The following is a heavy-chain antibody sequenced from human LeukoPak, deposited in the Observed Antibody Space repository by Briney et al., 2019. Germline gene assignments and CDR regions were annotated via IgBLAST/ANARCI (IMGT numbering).Heavy chain of an antibody. Sequence: AASVKVSCKASGGTFSSYAISWVRQAPGQGLEWMGGIVPIFGTANYAQKFQGRVTITADKSTSTAYMELSSLRSEDTAVYYCARLCSIRWCLHDWFDPWGQGTLVTVSS. CDR1: GGTFSSYA. CDR3: ARLCSIRWCLHDWFDP. CDR2: IVPIFGTA. J-gene: IGHJ5*02. V-gene: IGHV1-69*06. D-gene: IGHD2-21*01.